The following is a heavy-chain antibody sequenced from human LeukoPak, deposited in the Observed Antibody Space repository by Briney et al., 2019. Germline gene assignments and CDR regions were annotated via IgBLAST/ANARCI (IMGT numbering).Heavy chain of an antibody. CDR3: ARDIVVVVAAPTGASGMDV. CDR2: MNHSGST. Sequence: SETLSLTCAVYGGSFSGYYGSWIRQPPGKGLEWIGEMNHSGSTNYNPSLKSRVTISVDTSKNQFSLKLSSVTAADTAVYYCARDIVVVVAAPTGASGMDVWGQGTTVTVSS. V-gene: IGHV4-34*01. J-gene: IGHJ6*02. CDR1: GGSFSGYY. D-gene: IGHD2-15*01.